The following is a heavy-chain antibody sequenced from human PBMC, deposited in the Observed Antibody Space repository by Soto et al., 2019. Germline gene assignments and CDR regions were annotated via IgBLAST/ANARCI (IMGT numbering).Heavy chain of an antibody. CDR3: AKGPGRAAAGTPGFDY. V-gene: IGHV3-23*01. CDR1: GFTFSSYA. CDR2: ISGSGGST. D-gene: IGHD6-13*01. J-gene: IGHJ4*02. Sequence: EVQLLESGGGLVQPGGSLRLSCAASGFTFSSYAMSWVRQASGKGLEWVSAISGSGGSTYYADSVKGRFTISRDNSKNTLYLQMNSLRAEDTAVYYCAKGPGRAAAGTPGFDYWGQGTLVTVSS.